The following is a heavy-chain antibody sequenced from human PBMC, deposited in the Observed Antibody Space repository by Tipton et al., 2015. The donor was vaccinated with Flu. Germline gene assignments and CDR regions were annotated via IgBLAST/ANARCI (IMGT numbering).Heavy chain of an antibody. CDR2: VSTTKRT. J-gene: IGHJ4*02. CDR3: VRVDYDNSWTLFVF. CDR1: GGAITGHS. V-gene: IGHV4-4*07. Sequence: TLSLTCTVSGGAITGHSWNWIRQPAGKSLEWIGRVSTTKRTDYNPSLKSRVTMSVDMSTNQFSLTLISVSAADTAVYYCVRVDYDNSWTLFVFWGRGILVTASS. D-gene: IGHD3-22*01.